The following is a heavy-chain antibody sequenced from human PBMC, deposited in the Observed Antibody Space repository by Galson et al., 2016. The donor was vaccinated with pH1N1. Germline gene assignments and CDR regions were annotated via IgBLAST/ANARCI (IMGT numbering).Heavy chain of an antibody. J-gene: IGHJ6*03. Sequence: QSGAEVKKPGESLKISCKGSGYSFTSYWIAWVRQMPGKGLEWMGIIYPGDSDNRYSPSFQGQVTISADKSINTAYLQWSSLKASDTAMYFCARIGSDDPIYYYYMDGWGKGTTVTVSS. CDR1: GYSFTSYW. D-gene: IGHD2-21*01. V-gene: IGHV5-51*01. CDR3: ARIGSDDPIYYYYMDG. CDR2: IYPGDSDN.